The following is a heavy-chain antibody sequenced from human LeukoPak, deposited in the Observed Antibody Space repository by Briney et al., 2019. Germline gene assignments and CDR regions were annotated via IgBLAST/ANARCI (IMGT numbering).Heavy chain of an antibody. Sequence: GGSLRLSCAASGFTFSSYEMNWVRQAPGKGLEWVSSISSSSSYIYYADSVKGRFTISRDNAKNSLYLQMNSLRAEDTAVYYCARGVRSSTSATPPYYMDVWGKGTTVTVSS. CDR1: GFTFSSYE. CDR2: ISSSSSYI. J-gene: IGHJ6*03. CDR3: ARGVRSSTSATPPYYMDV. D-gene: IGHD2-2*01. V-gene: IGHV3-21*01.